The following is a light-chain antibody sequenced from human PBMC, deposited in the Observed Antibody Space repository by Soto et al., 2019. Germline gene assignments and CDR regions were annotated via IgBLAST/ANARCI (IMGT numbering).Light chain of an antibody. CDR1: SSDVGGYNY. CDR3: SSYTSSSTYV. V-gene: IGLV2-14*01. CDR2: DVS. J-gene: IGLJ1*01. Sequence: SALTQPAPVSGSPGQSITISCTGTSSDVGGYNYVSWYQRHPGKAPKLMIYDVSNRPSGVSNRFSGSKSGNTASLTISGLQAEDEADYYCSSYTSSSTYVFGTGTKVTVL.